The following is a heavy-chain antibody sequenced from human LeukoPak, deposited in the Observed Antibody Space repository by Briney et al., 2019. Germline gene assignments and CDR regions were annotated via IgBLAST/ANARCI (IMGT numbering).Heavy chain of an antibody. CDR3: ARELFWSGYYSLDY. V-gene: IGHV4-61*02. J-gene: IGHJ4*02. CDR2: IYTSGST. D-gene: IGHD3-3*01. Sequence: SETLSLTCTVSGGSISSGSYYWSWIRQPAGKGLEWIGRIYTSGSTNYNPSLTSRVTISVDTSKNQFSLKLSSVTAADTAVYYCARELFWSGYYSLDYWGQGTLVTVSS. CDR1: GGSISSGSYY.